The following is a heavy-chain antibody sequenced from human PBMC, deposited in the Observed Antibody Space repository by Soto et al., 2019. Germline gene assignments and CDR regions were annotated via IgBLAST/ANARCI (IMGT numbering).Heavy chain of an antibody. J-gene: IGHJ3*02. V-gene: IGHV3-13*01. D-gene: IGHD2-15*01. CDR1: GFTFSSYD. CDR2: IGTAGDT. CDR3: ARVTRKTRYCSGGTCYYDTFDI. Sequence: EVQLVESGGGLVQPGGSLRLSCAASGFTFSSYDMHWVRQATGKGLEWVSGIGTAGDTYYAGSVKGRFTISRENAKNSLYLQMNSLRAGDTAVYYCARVTRKTRYCSGGTCYYDTFDIWGQGTLVTVSS.